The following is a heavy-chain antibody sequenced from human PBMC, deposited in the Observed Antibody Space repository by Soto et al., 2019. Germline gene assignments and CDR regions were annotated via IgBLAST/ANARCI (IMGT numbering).Heavy chain of an antibody. J-gene: IGHJ6*02. CDR3: ARVPSGYCSGGSCYSNYYYGMDV. D-gene: IGHD2-15*01. V-gene: IGHV1-2*02. CDR2: INPNSGGT. Sequence: PGQGLEWMGWINPNSGGTNYAQKFQGRVTMTRDTSISTAYMELSRLRSDDTAVYYCARVPSGYCSGGSCYSNYYYGMDVWGQGTTVTVSS.